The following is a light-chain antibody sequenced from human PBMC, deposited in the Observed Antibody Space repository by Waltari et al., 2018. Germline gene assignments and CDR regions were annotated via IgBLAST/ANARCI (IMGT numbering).Light chain of an antibody. V-gene: IGLV3-21*04. CDR2: YER. CDR1: NLGTYR. Sequence: SYMLTQPPSVSVAPGETARITCGGDNLGTYRVHWYQQKPGKAPTLVIFYERDRPSGIPERFSDSNSGNTATLTISRVEAGDEAKYYCHVWHPDVDPGVFGPGSDVTV. CDR3: HVWHPDVDPGV. J-gene: IGLJ1*01.